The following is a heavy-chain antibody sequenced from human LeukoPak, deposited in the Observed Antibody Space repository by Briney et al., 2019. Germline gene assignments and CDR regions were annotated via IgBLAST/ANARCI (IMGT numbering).Heavy chain of an antibody. J-gene: IGHJ4*02. CDR2: ISGSGGST. CDR1: GFTFSSYA. D-gene: IGHD3-22*01. Sequence: GGSLRLSCAASGFTFSSYAMSWVRQAPGKGLEWVSAISGSGGSTYYADSVKGRFTISRDSSKNTLYLQMNSLRAEDTAVYYCAKERPKYYYDSSGYAPKDYWGQGTLVTVSS. V-gene: IGHV3-23*01. CDR3: AKERPKYYYDSSGYAPKDY.